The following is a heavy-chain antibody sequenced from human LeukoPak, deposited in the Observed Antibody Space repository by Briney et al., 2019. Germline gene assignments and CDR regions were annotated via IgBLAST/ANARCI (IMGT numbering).Heavy chain of an antibody. CDR3: TESDGYGLIRI. Sequence: SETLSLTCSVSGDSIIGYYWGWIRQPPGKGLEWIGNIYYTGNTYYNSSLKSRVTISLDTSKNQFSLKVISMTAADTAAYYCTESDGYGLIRICGRGTMVTVSS. J-gene: IGHJ3*02. CDR2: IYYTGNT. D-gene: IGHD3-10*01. V-gene: IGHV4-39*07. CDR1: GDSIIGYY.